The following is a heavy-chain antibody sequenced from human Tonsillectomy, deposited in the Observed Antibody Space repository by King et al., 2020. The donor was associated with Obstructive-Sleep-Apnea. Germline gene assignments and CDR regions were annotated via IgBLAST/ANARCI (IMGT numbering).Heavy chain of an antibody. D-gene: IGHD2-2*01. CDR3: AKDRRDQLLSNDAFDI. Sequence: VQLVESGGGVVQPGGSLRLSCAASGFTFRTYGMHWVRQAPGKGLECVAFTRFDGRYKTYADYVKGRFTISRDNSKNTLFLQMNSLRAEDTAVYYCAKDRRDQLLSNDAFDIWGQGTTVTVSS. CDR2: TRFDGRYK. CDR1: GFTFRTYG. V-gene: IGHV3-30*02. J-gene: IGHJ3*02.